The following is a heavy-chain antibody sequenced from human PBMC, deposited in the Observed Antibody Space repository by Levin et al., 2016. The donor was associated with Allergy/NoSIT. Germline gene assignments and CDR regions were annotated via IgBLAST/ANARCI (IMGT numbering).Heavy chain of an antibody. V-gene: IGHV1-69*04. D-gene: IGHD3-10*01. CDR2: IIPILGIA. CDR3: ARVPLHIVRGVIPTNYGMDV. J-gene: IGHJ6*02. Sequence: WVRQAPGQGLEWMGRIIPILGIANYAQKFQGRVTITADKSTSTAYMELSSLRSEDTAVYYCARVPLHIVRGVIPTNYGMDVWGQGTTVTVSS.